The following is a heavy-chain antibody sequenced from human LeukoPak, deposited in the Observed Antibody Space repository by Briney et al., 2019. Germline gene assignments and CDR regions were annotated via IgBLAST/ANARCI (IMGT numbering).Heavy chain of an antibody. J-gene: IGHJ4*02. CDR1: GFTFSSYA. CDR3: AKVDQGRGSYRRSAFDY. V-gene: IGHV3-23*01. Sequence: GGSLRLSCAASGFTFSSYAMSWVRQAPGKGLEWVSAISGSGGSTYYADSVKGRFTISRDNSKNTLYLQMNSLRAEDTAVYYCAKVDQGRGSYRRSAFDYWGQGTLVTVSS. D-gene: IGHD1-26*01. CDR2: ISGSGGST.